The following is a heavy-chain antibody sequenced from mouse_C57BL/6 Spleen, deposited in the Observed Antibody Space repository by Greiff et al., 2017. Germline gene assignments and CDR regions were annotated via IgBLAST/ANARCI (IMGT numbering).Heavy chain of an antibody. Sequence: EVKLVESGGGLVTPGGSLKLSCAASGFTFSDYGMHWVRQAPEKGLEWVAYISSGSSTIYYADTVKGRFTISSDNAKNTLFLQMTRLRSEDTAMYYCARGGAYYTNPGDYWGQGTTLTVSS. CDR3: ARGGAYYTNPGDY. J-gene: IGHJ2*01. D-gene: IGHD2-12*01. CDR2: ISSGSSTI. CDR1: GFTFSDYG. V-gene: IGHV5-17*01.